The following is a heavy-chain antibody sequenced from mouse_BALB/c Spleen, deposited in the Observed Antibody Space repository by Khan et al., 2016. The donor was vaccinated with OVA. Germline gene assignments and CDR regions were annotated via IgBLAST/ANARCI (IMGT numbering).Heavy chain of an antibody. V-gene: IGHV1S136*01. D-gene: IGHD1-1*01. CDR1: GYTFTSYV. J-gene: IGHJ3*01. CDR2: ISPNSDGS. Sequence: VQLQQSGPELVKPGASVKMSCKASGYTFTSYVMHWVKQKPGQGLEWIGYISPNSDGSKYNEKFRGKATLPSDKSSSTAYMELSSLPSEDSAVYYCLRSLYYYGSAYEGFAYWGQGTLVTVSA. CDR3: LRSLYYYGSAYEGFAY.